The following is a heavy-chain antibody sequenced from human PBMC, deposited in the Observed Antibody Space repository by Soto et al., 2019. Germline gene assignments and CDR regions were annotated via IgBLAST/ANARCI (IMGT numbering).Heavy chain of an antibody. CDR2: INTDGAT. Sequence: GGSLRLSCAASGFTFSSYAMSWVRQAPGKGLEWVSSINTDGATYYADSAKGRFTISRDNSRDTLYLQMDSLRAEDTAIYYCAKNYYFGLWGQGALVTVSS. J-gene: IGHJ4*02. CDR3: AKNYYFGL. CDR1: GFTFSSYA. V-gene: IGHV3-23*01. D-gene: IGHD3-10*01.